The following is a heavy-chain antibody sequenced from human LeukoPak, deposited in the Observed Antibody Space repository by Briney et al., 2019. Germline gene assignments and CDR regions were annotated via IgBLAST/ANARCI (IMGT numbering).Heavy chain of an antibody. D-gene: IGHD3/OR15-3a*01. CDR1: GYSITSSDYF. CDR2: IYRTGNT. V-gene: IGHV4-38-2*02. CDR3: AKTPQYFWTGFFDY. Sequence: PSETLSLTCTVSGYSITSSDYFWGWIRLPPGKGLEWVGSIYRTGNTYSNPSLKSRVTISVDTSNCFSLKLSSVTAADTAVYYCAKTPQYFWTGFFDYWGQGTSVTVSS. J-gene: IGHJ4*02.